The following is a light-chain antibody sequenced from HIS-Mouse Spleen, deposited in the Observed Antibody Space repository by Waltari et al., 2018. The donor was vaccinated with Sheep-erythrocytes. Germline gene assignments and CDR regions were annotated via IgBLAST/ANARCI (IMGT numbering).Light chain of an antibody. J-gene: IGKJ1*01. Sequence: DIVMTQSPLSLPVTPGEPASISCRSSQSLLHSNGYNYLDWYLQKPGQSPHLLIYLGSNRASGVPDRFSGSGSGTDFTLRISRVEAEDVGVYYCMQALQTPWTFGQGTKVEFK. CDR2: LGS. V-gene: IGKV2-28*01. CDR3: MQALQTPWT. CDR1: QSLLHSNGYNY.